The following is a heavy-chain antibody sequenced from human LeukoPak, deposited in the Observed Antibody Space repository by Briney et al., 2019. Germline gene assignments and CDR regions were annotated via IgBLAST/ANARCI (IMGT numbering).Heavy chain of an antibody. J-gene: IGHJ5*02. Sequence: GASVKVSCKASGYTFTSCYMHWVRQAPGQGVEWMSIIHPSGGSTSYAQKFQGRVTMTRDTSTTTVYMELSSLRSEDTAVYYCASGYSSSSNWFDPWGQGTLVTVSS. V-gene: IGHV1-46*03. CDR3: ASGYSSSSNWFDP. D-gene: IGHD6-6*01. CDR2: IHPSGGST. CDR1: GYTFTSCY.